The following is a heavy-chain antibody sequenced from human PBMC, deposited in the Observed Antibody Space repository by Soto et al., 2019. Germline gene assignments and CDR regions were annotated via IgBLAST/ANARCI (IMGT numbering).Heavy chain of an antibody. J-gene: IGHJ3*02. V-gene: IGHV1-58*01. CDR3: AAWGGGYYNHDAFDI. CDR2: IVVGSGNT. D-gene: IGHD3-22*01. CDR1: GFTFTSSA. Sequence: SVKVSCKASGFTFTSSAVQWVRQARGQRLEWIGWIVVGSGNTNYAQKFQERVTITRDMSTSTAYMELSSLRSEDTAVYYCAAWGGGYYNHDAFDIWGQGTMVTVSS.